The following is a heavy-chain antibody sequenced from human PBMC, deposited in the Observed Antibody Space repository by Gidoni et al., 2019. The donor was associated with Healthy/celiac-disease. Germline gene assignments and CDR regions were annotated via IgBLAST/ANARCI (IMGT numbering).Heavy chain of an antibody. D-gene: IGHD2-8*02. Sequence: EVQLGESGGGWFQPGGSLRLSCAASGFTVSSNYMSWVRQAPGKGLEWVSVIYSGGSTYYADSVKGRFTISRDNSKNTLYLQMNSLRAEDTAVYYCARDQAEGGVTPWGQGTLVTVSS. CDR2: IYSGGST. CDR3: ARDQAEGGVTP. V-gene: IGHV3-53*01. J-gene: IGHJ4*02. CDR1: GFTVSSNY.